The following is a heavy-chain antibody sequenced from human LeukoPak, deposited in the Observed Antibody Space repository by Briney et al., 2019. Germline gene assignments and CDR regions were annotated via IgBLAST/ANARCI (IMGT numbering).Heavy chain of an antibody. CDR1: GFTFSSYG. D-gene: IGHD2-15*01. Sequence: AGGSLRLSCAASGFTFSSYGMHWVRQAPGKGLEWVAFIRYDGSNKYYADSVKGRFTISRDNSKNTLYLQMNSLRAEDTAVYYCAKVKGLDGGSYDYWGQGTLVTVSS. J-gene: IGHJ4*02. CDR3: AKVKGLDGGSYDY. V-gene: IGHV3-30*02. CDR2: IRYDGSNK.